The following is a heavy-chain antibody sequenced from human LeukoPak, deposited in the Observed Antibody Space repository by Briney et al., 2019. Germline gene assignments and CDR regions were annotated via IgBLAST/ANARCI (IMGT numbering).Heavy chain of an antibody. Sequence: QPGGSLRLSCAASRFTSRSYWMNWVRQAPGKGLEWVANIKGDGGEKYADSVAGRFTISRDNAKNSVYLQMNSLRDEDTAVYYCVRDNRWASDYWGQGTLVTVSS. CDR1: RFTSRSYW. J-gene: IGHJ4*02. CDR3: VRDNRWASDY. D-gene: IGHD4-23*01. V-gene: IGHV3-7*01. CDR2: IKGDGGEK.